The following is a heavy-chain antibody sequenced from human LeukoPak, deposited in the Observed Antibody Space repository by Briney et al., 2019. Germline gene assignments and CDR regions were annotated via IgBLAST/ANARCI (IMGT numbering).Heavy chain of an antibody. J-gene: IGHJ4*02. CDR2: LYTSGST. CDR3: AAGESLDY. V-gene: IGHV4-4*07. CDR1: GTSISSHY. Sequence: SETLSLTCTVSGTSISSHYWSWLRQPAGKGLEWIGRLYTSGSTKSNPSLKSRVSMSVDTSKNQISLKLSSVTAADTAVYFCAAGESLDYWGQGTLVTVSP.